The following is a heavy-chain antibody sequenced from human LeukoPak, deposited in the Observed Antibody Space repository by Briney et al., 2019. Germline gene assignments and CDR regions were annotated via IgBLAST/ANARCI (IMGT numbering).Heavy chain of an antibody. Sequence: PSETLSLTCTVSGGSISISSYYWAWIRQPPGKWLEWIGSIYYSGSTYYNPSLKSRVTISVDTSKNQFSLKLSSVTAADTDVYYCARHGVHQNYDYWGQGTLVTVSS. V-gene: IGHV4-39*01. J-gene: IGHJ4*02. D-gene: IGHD1-1*01. CDR3: ARHGVHQNYDY. CDR2: IYYSGST. CDR1: GGSISISSYY.